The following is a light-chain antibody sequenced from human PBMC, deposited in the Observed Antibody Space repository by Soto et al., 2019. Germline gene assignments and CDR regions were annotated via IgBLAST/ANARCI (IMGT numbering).Light chain of an antibody. Sequence: EVMMTQSTANLSLSNGERATRSCAASQYISSFLAWYQQSPVQAPRLLIYDASTRASGIPDKFSGSGSGIEFTLPISCLQSEGVAVYYCHQYNEWRRVGQGTKVDIK. CDR3: HQYNEWRR. CDR2: DAS. J-gene: IGKJ1*01. CDR1: QYISSF. V-gene: IGKV3-15*01.